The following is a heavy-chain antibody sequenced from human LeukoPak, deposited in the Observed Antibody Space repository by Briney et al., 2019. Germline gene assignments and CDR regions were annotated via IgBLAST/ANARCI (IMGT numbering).Heavy chain of an antibody. J-gene: IGHJ3*02. CDR2: IIPIFGTA. CDR1: GGTFNSYA. V-gene: IGHV1-69*13. D-gene: IGHD2-2*01. CDR3: ARDSHCSSTSCYAEAFDI. Sequence: ASVKVSCKASGGTFNSYAISWVRQAPGQGLEWMGGIIPIFGTANYAQKFQGRVTITADESTSTAYMELSSLRSEDTAVYYCARDSHCSSTSCYAEAFDIWGQGTMVTVSS.